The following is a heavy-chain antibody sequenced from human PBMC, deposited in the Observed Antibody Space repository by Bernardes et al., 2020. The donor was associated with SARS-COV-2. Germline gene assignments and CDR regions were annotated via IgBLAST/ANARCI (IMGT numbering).Heavy chain of an antibody. J-gene: IGHJ6*02. CDR2: ISAYNKTT. CDR1: GYIFSNYD. V-gene: IGHV1-18*04. Sequence: ASVKVSCKTSGYIFSNYDIAWVRQAPGQGLEWVAWISAYNKTTHYAQRFQGRVAMTIDTSTATAYMELRSLRVDDTAVYYCVRGDHYATSGPGWSYHTRGDVWGQGTTVTVSS. D-gene: IGHD3-16*01. CDR3: VRGDHYATSGPGWSYHTRGDV.